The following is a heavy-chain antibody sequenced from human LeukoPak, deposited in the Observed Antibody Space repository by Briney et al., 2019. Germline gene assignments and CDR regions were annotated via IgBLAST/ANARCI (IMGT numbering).Heavy chain of an antibody. CDR1: GFTFSSYA. Sequence: GESLRLSCAASGFTFSSYAMHWVRQAPGKGLEWVAVISYDGSNKYYADSVKGRFTISRDNSKNTLYLQMNSLRAEDTAVYYCARGPFWSGSLDWGQGTLVTVSS. CDR2: ISYDGSNK. V-gene: IGHV3-30-3*01. CDR3: ARGPFWSGSLD. D-gene: IGHD3-3*01. J-gene: IGHJ4*02.